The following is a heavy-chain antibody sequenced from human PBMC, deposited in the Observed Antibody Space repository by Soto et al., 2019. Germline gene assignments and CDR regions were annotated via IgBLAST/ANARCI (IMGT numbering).Heavy chain of an antibody. J-gene: IGHJ5*02. CDR2: IYYSGSA. CDR3: ARDLTESSWIPQGWFDP. CDR1: GGSISSYY. V-gene: IGHV4-59*01. Sequence: SETLSLTCTVSGGSISSYYWSWIRQPPGKGLEWIGYIYYSGSANYNPSLKSRVTISVDTSKNQFSLKLSSVTAADTAVYYCARDLTESSWIPQGWFDPWGQGTLVTVSS. D-gene: IGHD6-13*01.